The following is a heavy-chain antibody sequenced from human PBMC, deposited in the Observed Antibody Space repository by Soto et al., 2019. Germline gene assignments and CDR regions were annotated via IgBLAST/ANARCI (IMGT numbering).Heavy chain of an antibody. CDR1: GYSFTSYW. J-gene: IGHJ6*02. CDR3: ARIVVVPAAIDYYYGMDV. CDR2: IDPSDSYT. Sequence: GESRKISCKGSGYSFTSYWISWVRQMPGKGLEWMGRIDPSDSYTNYSPSFQGHVTISADKSISTAYLQWSSLKASDTAMYYCARIVVVPAAIDYYYGMDVWGQGTTVTVSS. D-gene: IGHD2-2*02. V-gene: IGHV5-10-1*01.